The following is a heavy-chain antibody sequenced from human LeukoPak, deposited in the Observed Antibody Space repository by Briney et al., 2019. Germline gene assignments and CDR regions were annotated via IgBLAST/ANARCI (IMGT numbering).Heavy chain of an antibody. Sequence: GGSLRLSCAASGFTFSSYAMHWVRQAPGKGLEWVSGISWNSGSIGYADSVKGRFTISRDNAKNSLYLQMNSLRAEDTALYYCAKGGYYYDFWGQGTLVTVSS. D-gene: IGHD3-22*01. CDR2: ISWNSGSI. J-gene: IGHJ4*02. V-gene: IGHV3-9*01. CDR3: AKGGYYYDF. CDR1: GFTFSSYA.